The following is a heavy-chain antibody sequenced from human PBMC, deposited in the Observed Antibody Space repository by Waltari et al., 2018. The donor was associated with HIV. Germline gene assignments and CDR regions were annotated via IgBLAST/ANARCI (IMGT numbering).Heavy chain of an antibody. CDR1: GFSVSSYW. CDR3: SRDTFGEYDY. Sequence: EVQLVQSGGVLIKPGGSLRLSCAATGFSVSSYWMHWVRQTPGKGLVWVSRINIDGSRIDYADSVRVRFTISRDSAKNTLSLQMNSLTEEDTAVYYCSRDTFGEYDYWGQGTLVTVSS. CDR2: INIDGSRI. J-gene: IGHJ4*02. D-gene: IGHD3-10*01. V-gene: IGHV3-74*01.